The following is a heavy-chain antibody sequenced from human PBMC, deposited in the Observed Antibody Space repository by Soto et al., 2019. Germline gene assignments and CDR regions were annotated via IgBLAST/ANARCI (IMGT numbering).Heavy chain of an antibody. CDR2: INPINGAT. Sequence: ASVKVSCKASGYIFTNYYVHWVRQAPGQGLEWMAIINPINGATNYAQRFQGRVTLTSDTSTSTVSMQLSSLRSEDTAVYYCARDLLAGDYWGQGTLVTVYS. V-gene: IGHV1-46*01. J-gene: IGHJ4*02. D-gene: IGHD3-3*02. CDR3: ARDLLAGDY. CDR1: GYIFTNYY.